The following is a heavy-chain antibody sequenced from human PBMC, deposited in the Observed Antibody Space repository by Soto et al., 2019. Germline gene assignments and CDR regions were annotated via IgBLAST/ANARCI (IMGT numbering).Heavy chain of an antibody. D-gene: IGHD3-3*02. J-gene: IGHJ6*03. CDR2: IKSKTDGGTT. Sequence: EVQLVESGGGLVKPGGSLRLSCAASGFTFSNAWMSWVRQAPGKGLEWVGRIKSKTDGGTTDYAAPVKGRFTISRDDSKNTLYLQMNSLKTEYTAVYYCTTEALRLLRTEYYYYYMDVWGKGTTVTVSS. CDR3: TTEALRLLRTEYYYYYMDV. V-gene: IGHV3-15*01. CDR1: GFTFSNAW.